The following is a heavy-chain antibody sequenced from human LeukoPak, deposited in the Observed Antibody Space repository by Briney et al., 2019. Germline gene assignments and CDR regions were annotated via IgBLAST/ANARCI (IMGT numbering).Heavy chain of an antibody. CDR1: GGSFSGYY. CDR3: ARGGSWFGYYYFDY. CDR2: IYYSRST. D-gene: IGHD3-10*01. V-gene: IGHV4-59*01. J-gene: IGHJ4*02. Sequence: SETLSLTCAVYGGSFSGYYWSWIRQPPGKGLEWIGYIYYSRSTNYNPSLKSRVTISVDTSKNQFSLKLSSVTAADTAVYYCARGGSWFGYYYFDYWGQGTLVTVSS.